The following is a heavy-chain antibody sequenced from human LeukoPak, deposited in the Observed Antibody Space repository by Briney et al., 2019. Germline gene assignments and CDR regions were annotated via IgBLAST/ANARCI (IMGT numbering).Heavy chain of an antibody. CDR1: GYSINSGYY. CDR3: ARGDCSGSICYSPMDV. CDR2: IYRSGST. Sequence: KPSETLSLTCTVSGYSINSGYYWVWIRQPPGKGLEWIGSIYRSGSTNYNPSLKSRVTTSVDTSKNQFSLKVSSVTAADTAVYYCARGDCSGSICYSPMDVWGTGTTVTVSS. V-gene: IGHV4-38-2*02. D-gene: IGHD2-21*01. J-gene: IGHJ6*03.